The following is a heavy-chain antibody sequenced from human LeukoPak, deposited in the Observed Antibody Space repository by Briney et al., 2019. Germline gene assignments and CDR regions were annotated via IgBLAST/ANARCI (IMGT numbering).Heavy chain of an antibody. V-gene: IGHV4-59*01. D-gene: IGHD4-23*01. J-gene: IGHJ3*02. CDR2: IYYSGST. CDR3: ATDFPYVTVESGSSFDI. CDR1: GGSISSYY. Sequence: SETLSLTCTVSGGSISSYYWSWIRQPPGKGLEWIGYIYYSGSTNYNPSLKSRVTISVDTSKNQFSLKLSSVTAADTAVYYCATDFPYVTVESGSSFDIWGQGTMVTVSS.